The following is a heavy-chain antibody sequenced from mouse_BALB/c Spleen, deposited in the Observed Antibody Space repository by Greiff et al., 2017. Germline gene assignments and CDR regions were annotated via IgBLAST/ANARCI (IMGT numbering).Heavy chain of an antibody. Sequence: VQLQQSGAELARPGASVKLSCKASGYTFTSYLMQWVKQRPGQGLEWIGAIYPGDGDTRYTQKFKGKATLTADKSSSTAYMQLSSLASEDSAVYYCAREGGYEFAYWGQGTLVTVSA. CDR2: IYPGDGDT. J-gene: IGHJ3*01. D-gene: IGHD2-2*01. V-gene: IGHV1-87*01. CDR1: GYTFTSYL. CDR3: AREGGYEFAY.